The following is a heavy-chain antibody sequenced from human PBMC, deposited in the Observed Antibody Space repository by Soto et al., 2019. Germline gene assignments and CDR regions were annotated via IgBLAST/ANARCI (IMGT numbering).Heavy chain of an antibody. J-gene: IGHJ4*02. CDR3: AKDWWGKYSSSSPFDY. CDR1: GFTFSSYA. D-gene: IGHD6-6*01. V-gene: IGHV3-23*01. CDR2: ISGSGGST. Sequence: GGSLRLSCAASGFTFSSYAMSWVRQAPGKGLEWVSAISGSGGSTYYADSVKGRFTISRDNSKNTLYLQMNSLRAEDTAVYYCAKDWWGKYSSSSPFDYWGQGTLVTVSS.